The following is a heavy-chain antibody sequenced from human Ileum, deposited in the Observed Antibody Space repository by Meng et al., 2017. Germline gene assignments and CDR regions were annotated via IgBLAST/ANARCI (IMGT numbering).Heavy chain of an antibody. CDR3: AREPPAAAGTGADY. Sequence: QVQLQESGPGRVKPSQTLSRTGTVSGGSISSGGYYWSWIRQHPGKGLEWIGYIYYSGTTYYNPSLKSRVTISVDTSKNQFSLKLSSVTAADTAVYYCAREPPAAAGTGADYWGQGTLVTVSS. J-gene: IGHJ4*02. CDR2: IYYSGTT. V-gene: IGHV4-31*03. CDR1: GGSISSGGYY. D-gene: IGHD6-13*01.